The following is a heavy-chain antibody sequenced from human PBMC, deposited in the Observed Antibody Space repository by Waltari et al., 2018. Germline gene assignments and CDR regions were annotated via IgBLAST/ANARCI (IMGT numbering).Heavy chain of an antibody. D-gene: IGHD6-19*01. V-gene: IGHV3-72*01. Sequence: EVQLVESGGGLVQPGGSLSLTWVTSGFTLRALSLGWVRLAPGKVLEWFGLSRNKVNRYTREYAASVKDRFIISRDESENSLLLQMGSLKPEDTAVYYCARALDRNGWYNDYWGQGTLVTVSS. J-gene: IGHJ4*02. CDR3: ARALDRNGWYNDY. CDR2: SRNKVNRYTR. CDR1: GFTLRALS.